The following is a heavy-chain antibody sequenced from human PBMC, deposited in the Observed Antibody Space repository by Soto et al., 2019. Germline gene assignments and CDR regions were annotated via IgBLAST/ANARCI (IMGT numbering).Heavy chain of an antibody. J-gene: IGHJ4*02. D-gene: IGHD5-12*01. V-gene: IGHV3-33*01. Sequence: GGSLRLSCAASGFTFSSYGMHWVRQAPGKGLEWVAVIWYDGSNKYYAESVKGRFAISRDNSKNTLYLQMNSLRAEDTAVYYCPRNSAATTPFDYWGQGTLVTVSS. CDR1: GFTFSSYG. CDR3: PRNSAATTPFDY. CDR2: IWYDGSNK.